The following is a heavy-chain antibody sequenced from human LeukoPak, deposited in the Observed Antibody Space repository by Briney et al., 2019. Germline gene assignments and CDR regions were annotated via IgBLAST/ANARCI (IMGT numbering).Heavy chain of an antibody. CDR2: IYYSGST. Sequence: PSETLSLTCTVSGGSISSGDYYWSWIRQPPGKGLEWIGYIYYSGSTYYNPSLKSRVTISVDTSKNQFSLKLSSVTAADTAVYYCARINQLKSEVFGVVIASYYFDYWGQGTLVTVSS. CDR3: ARINQLKSEVFGVVIASYYFDY. CDR1: GGSISSGDYY. J-gene: IGHJ4*02. D-gene: IGHD3-3*01. V-gene: IGHV4-30-4*01.